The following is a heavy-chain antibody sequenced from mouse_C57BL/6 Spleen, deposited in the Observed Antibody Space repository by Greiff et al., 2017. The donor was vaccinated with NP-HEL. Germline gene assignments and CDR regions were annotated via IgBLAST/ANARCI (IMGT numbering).Heavy chain of an antibody. Sequence: EVQLVESGGGLVQPGGSLKLSCAASGFTFSDYGMHWVRQAPEKGLEWVAYISSGSSTIYYADSVKGRFIISRDNAKNTLFLQMTSLRSEDTAMYYCARQDSLYFDYWGQGTTLTVSS. CDR3: ARQDSLYFDY. V-gene: IGHV5-17*01. J-gene: IGHJ2*01. CDR1: GFTFSDYG. D-gene: IGHD6-2*01. CDR2: ISSGSSTI.